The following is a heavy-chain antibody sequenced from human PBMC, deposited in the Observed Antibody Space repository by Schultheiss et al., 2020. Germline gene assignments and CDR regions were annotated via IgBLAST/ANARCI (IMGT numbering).Heavy chain of an antibody. CDR1: GFTFSHYG. D-gene: IGHD1-20*01. J-gene: IGHJ4*02. V-gene: IGHV3-30*03. Sequence: GGSLRLSCAASGFTFSHYGMHWVRQAPGKGLEWVAVISYDGGTKYYADSVKGRFTISRDNSKNTLYLQMNSLRAEDTAVYYCAREMEYNWNENLYYFDYWGEGTLVTGSS. CDR3: AREMEYNWNENLYYFDY. CDR2: ISYDGGTK.